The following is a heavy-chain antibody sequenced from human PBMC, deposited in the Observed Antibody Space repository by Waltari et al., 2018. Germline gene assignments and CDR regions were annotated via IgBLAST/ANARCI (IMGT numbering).Heavy chain of an antibody. CDR2: ISYEGSKK. CDR1: GFTFSSYA. V-gene: IGHV3-30-3*01. CDR3: AGPPGGGVYFDY. Sequence: QVQLVESGGGVVQPGRSLRLSCAASGFTFSSYAMHWVRQAPGKGLEWVAVISYEGSKKYYADSVKGQFTIPRENSKNPRYWKMNSRRAEEPAVFYWAGPPGGGVYFDYWGQGTLVTVSS. D-gene: IGHD3-10*01. J-gene: IGHJ4*02.